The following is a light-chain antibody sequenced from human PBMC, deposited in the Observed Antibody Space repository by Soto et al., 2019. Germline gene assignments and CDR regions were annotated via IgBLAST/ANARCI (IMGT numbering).Light chain of an antibody. CDR2: GAS. J-gene: IGKJ1*01. CDR1: QSVTSY. CDR3: QQYYKWPWR. V-gene: IGKV3-15*01. Sequence: VVTQYPATRAVSPRERDTFARNASQSVTSYLAWYQQKPGQARRLLIYGASNRATGIPARFSGSGSGTAFTLTISCLQSDDFAVPYCQQYYKWPWRYGPGTKVDIK.